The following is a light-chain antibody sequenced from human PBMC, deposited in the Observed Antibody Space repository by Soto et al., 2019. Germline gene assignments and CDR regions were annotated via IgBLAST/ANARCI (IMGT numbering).Light chain of an antibody. Sequence: QSALTQPASVSGSPGQSITISCTGTSSDVGGYNYDSWYQQHPAKAPKLMIYEVSNRPSGVSHRFSGSKSGNTASLTISGLQAEDEADYYCFSYTTSSTLVFGGGTKVTVL. J-gene: IGLJ3*02. CDR3: FSYTTSSTLV. CDR2: EVS. CDR1: SSDVGGYNY. V-gene: IGLV2-14*01.